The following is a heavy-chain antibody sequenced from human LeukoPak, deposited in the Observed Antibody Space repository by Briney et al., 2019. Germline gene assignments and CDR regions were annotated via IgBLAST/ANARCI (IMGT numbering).Heavy chain of an antibody. J-gene: IGHJ4*02. Sequence: SETLSLTCTISGGSISSYYWSWIRQPPGKGLEWIGYIYYSGSTNYNPSLKSRVTISVDTSKNQFSLKLSSVTAADTAVYYCARRRYGGNSLDYWGQGTLVTVSS. CDR3: ARRRYGGNSLDY. V-gene: IGHV4-59*08. CDR2: IYYSGST. D-gene: IGHD4-23*01. CDR1: GGSISSYY.